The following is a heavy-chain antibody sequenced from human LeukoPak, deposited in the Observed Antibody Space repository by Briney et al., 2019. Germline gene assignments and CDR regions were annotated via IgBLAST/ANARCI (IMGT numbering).Heavy chain of an antibody. CDR3: MYDFRSIYLTAGADP. V-gene: IGHV3-73*01. CDR2: IRDKANSYAT. Sequence: GGSLRLSCAASRLTFSGSAIHWIRQAPRKGLEWVGRIRDKANSYATAYAASVTGRFTISRDDSKNTAHLQMNSLQTEDTALHYCMYDFRSIYLTAGADPRGQGNPVTVSP. D-gene: IGHD3-3*01. J-gene: IGHJ5*02. CDR1: RLTFSGSA.